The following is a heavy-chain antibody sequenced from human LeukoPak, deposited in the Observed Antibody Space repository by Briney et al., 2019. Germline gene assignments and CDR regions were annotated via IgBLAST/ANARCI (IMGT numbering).Heavy chain of an antibody. Sequence: PGRSLRLSCAASGFTFSSYEMNWVRQAPGKGLEWVSYISSSGTTIYYADSVKGRFTISRDNAKNSLYLQMNSLRAEDTAVYFCARGVKGYDSSGTYYYYYYMDVWGKGTTVTVSS. V-gene: IGHV3-48*03. CDR2: ISSSGTTI. CDR3: ARGVKGYDSSGTYYYYYYMDV. D-gene: IGHD3-22*01. CDR1: GFTFSSYE. J-gene: IGHJ6*03.